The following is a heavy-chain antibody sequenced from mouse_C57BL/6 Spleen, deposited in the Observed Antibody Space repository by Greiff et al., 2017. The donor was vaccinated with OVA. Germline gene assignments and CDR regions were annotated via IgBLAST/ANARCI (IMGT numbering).Heavy chain of an antibody. CDR1: GYAFSSYW. J-gene: IGHJ2*01. V-gene: IGHV1-72*01. D-gene: IGHD1-1*01. CDR3: ARPDGSSPSFDC. Sequence: QVQLQQSGAELVKPGASVKISCKASGYAFSSYWMNWVKQRPGRGLEWIGRIDPNSGGTKYNEKFKSKATLTVDKPSSTAYMQLSSLTSEDSAVYYCARPDGSSPSFDCWGQGTTLTVSS. CDR2: IDPNSGGT.